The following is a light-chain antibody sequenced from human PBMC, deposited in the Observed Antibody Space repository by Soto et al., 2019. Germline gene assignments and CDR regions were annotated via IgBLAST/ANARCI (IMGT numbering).Light chain of an antibody. CDR3: SSYTSSSTLV. V-gene: IGLV2-14*02. CDR2: GVS. CDR1: SSDVGGYNL. Sequence: QSVLTQPASVSVSPGQSITISCSGTSSDVGGYNLVSWYQHHPGKAPKLIIFGVSERPSGVSNRFSGSKSANTASLTISGLQAEDEADYYCSSYTSSSTLVFGTGTKLTVL. J-gene: IGLJ1*01.